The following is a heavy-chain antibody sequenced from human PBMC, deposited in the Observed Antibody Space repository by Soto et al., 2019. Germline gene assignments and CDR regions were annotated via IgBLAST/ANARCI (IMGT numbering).Heavy chain of an antibody. CDR1: GFTFSSYA. CDR3: AKDWEDIVVVVAANPSHMDV. CDR2: ISGSGGST. V-gene: IGHV3-23*01. D-gene: IGHD2-15*01. Sequence: GGSLRLSCAASGFTFSSYAMSWVRQAPGKELERVSAISGSGGSTYYADSVKGRFTISRDNSKNTLYLQMNSLRAEDTAVYYCAKDWEDIVVVVAANPSHMDVWGKGTTVTVSS. J-gene: IGHJ6*03.